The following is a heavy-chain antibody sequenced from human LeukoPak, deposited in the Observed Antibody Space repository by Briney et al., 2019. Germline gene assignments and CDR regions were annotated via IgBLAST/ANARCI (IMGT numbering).Heavy chain of an antibody. CDR3: AKSYDSALGDY. Sequence: GGSLRLSCEASGFTFSSYWMNWVRQAPGKGLEWVANINQDGSEKYYVDSVKGRFTISRDNSKNTLYLQMNSLRAEDTTVYYCAKSYDSALGDYWGQGTLVTVSS. V-gene: IGHV3-7*01. CDR1: GFTFSSYW. J-gene: IGHJ4*02. CDR2: INQDGSEK. D-gene: IGHD3-22*01.